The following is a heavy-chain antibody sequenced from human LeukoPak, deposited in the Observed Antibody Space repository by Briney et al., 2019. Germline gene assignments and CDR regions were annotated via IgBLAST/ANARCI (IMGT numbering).Heavy chain of an antibody. J-gene: IGHJ4*02. CDR1: GFTFDDYG. D-gene: IGHD6-13*01. CDR2: IKWNGGST. CDR3: AKMGNQQLVSPDYFDY. Sequence: GGSLRLSCAASGFTFDDYGMSWVRQAPGKGLEWVSGIKWNGGSTGYADSVKGRFTISRDNAKNSLYLQMNSLRAEDTALYYCAKMGNQQLVSPDYFDYWGQGTLVTVSS. V-gene: IGHV3-20*04.